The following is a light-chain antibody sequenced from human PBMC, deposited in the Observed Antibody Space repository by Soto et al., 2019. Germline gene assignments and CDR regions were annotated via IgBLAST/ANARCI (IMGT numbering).Light chain of an antibody. CDR3: TSYASRSTPVV. CDR1: RSDIGGYKY. V-gene: IGLV2-14*03. J-gene: IGLJ2*01. CDR2: DVT. Sequence: QSALTQPASVSGSPVQSITISCTGTRSDIGGYKYVSWYQHHPGTAPKLMIYDVTNRTSGVSNRFSGSKSGNTASLTISGLQAEAEGDYSCTSYASRSTPVVFGGGTKVTV.